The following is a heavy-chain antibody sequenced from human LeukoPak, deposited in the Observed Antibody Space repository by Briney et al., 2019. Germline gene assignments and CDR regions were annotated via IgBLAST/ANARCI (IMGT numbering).Heavy chain of an antibody. Sequence: SETLSLTCTVTGGSISSSGSYWGWIRQPTGMGLEWIGSIYYSGNTYNPSLKSRVTISVDTSKNQFSLNLTSVNAADTAVYYCARVMAARREDLNWFDPWGQGTLVTVSS. CDR2: IYYSGNT. CDR3: ARVMAARREDLNWFDP. CDR1: GGSISSSGSY. J-gene: IGHJ5*02. D-gene: IGHD6-6*01. V-gene: IGHV4-39*07.